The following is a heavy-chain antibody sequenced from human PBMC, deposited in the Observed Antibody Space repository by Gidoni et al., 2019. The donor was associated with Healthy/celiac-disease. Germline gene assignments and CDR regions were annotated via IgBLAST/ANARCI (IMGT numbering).Heavy chain of an antibody. CDR3: AKGSGWPTQNFDY. CDR2: ISGSGGTT. CDR1: GFTGSSYA. J-gene: IGHJ4*02. Sequence: EVQLLESGGDLVQPGGSLRRCCAASGFTGSSYALSWGRRAPGKGLAWVSAISGSGGTTYYADSVQGRFTISRDNSKTTLYLPMNSLRAEDTAVYYCAKGSGWPTQNFDYWGQGTLVTVSS. D-gene: IGHD6-19*01. V-gene: IGHV3-23*01.